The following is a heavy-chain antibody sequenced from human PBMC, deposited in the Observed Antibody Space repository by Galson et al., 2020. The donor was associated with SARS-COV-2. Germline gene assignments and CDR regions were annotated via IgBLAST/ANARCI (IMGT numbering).Heavy chain of an antibody. V-gene: IGHV4-30-4*01. J-gene: IGHJ5*02. CDR3: ARRGGWVDTAFSFDH. D-gene: IGHD5-18*01. Sequence: ETSETLSLTCTVSGGSISSGDYYWSWIRQPPGKGLEWIGYIYYSGSTYYNPSLKSRVTISVDTSKNQFSLKLSSVTAADTAVYYCARRGGWVDTAFSFDHWGQGTLVTVSS. CDR2: IYYSGST. CDR1: GGSISSGDYY.